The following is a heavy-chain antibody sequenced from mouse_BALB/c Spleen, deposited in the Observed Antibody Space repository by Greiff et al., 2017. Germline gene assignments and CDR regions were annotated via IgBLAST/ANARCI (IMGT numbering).Heavy chain of an antibody. CDR1: GFTFSSYT. Sequence: EVMLVESGGGLVKPGGSLKLSCAASGFTFSSYTMSWVRQTPEKRLEWVATISSGGGNTYYPDSVKGRFTISRNNAKNNLYLQMSSLRSEDTALYYCARYNGYYAMDYWGQGTSVTVSS. CDR2: ISSGGGNT. J-gene: IGHJ4*01. CDR3: ARYNGYYAMDY. V-gene: IGHV5-9*03.